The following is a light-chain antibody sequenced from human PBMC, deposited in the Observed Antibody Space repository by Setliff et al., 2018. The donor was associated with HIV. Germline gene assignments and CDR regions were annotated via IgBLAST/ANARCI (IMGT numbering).Light chain of an antibody. CDR1: SSDVGGYNY. J-gene: IGLJ2*01. Sequence: QSALTQPASVSGSPGQSITLSCTGTSSDVGGYNYVSWYQQHPDKAPKFIIYDVNNRPSGVSNRFSGSKSGKTASLTISGLQAEDEADYYCSSYTSSGTVFGGGTKVTVL. V-gene: IGLV2-14*01. CDR2: DVN. CDR3: SSYTSSGTV.